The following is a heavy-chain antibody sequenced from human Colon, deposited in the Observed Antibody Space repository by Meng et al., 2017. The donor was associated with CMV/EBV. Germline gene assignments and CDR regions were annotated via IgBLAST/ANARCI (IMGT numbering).Heavy chain of an antibody. CDR3: AKGAEYSNFWTAPE. J-gene: IGHJ4*02. CDR1: GGSFSGYY. V-gene: IGHV4-34*01. CDR2: IYHSEST. Sequence: SETLSLTCAVYGGSFSGYYWSWIRQPPGKGLEWIGEIYHSESTNYNPSLKSRVTISVDTSKNQFSLKLRSVTAADTAVYYCAKGAEYSNFWTAPEWGQGTLVTVSS. D-gene: IGHD3/OR15-3a*01.